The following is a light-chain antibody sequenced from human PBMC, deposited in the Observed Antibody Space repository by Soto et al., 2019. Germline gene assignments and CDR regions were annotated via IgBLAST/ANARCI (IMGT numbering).Light chain of an antibody. CDR1: SSDVGAYNF. CDR3: SAYTVSRTYV. V-gene: IGLV2-14*03. Sequence: QSVLTQPASVSGSPGQSITISCTGTSSDVGAYNFVSWHQQHPGKAPKLMIYNVYDRPSGISYRFSGSKSGNPASLTISGLQGEDEADYYCSAYTVSRTYVFGTGTKLTVL. J-gene: IGLJ1*01. CDR2: NVY.